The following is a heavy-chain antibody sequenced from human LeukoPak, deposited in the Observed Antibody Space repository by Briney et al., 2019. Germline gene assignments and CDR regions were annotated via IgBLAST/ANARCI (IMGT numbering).Heavy chain of an antibody. V-gene: IGHV3-48*04. CDR2: ISSSGSTI. CDR1: GFTFSSYG. Sequence: SGGSLRLSCAASGFTFSSYGMSWVRQAPGKGLEWVSYISSSGSTIYCADSVKGRFTISRDNAKNSLYLQMNSLRAEDTAVYYCAELGITMIGGVWGKGTTVTISS. D-gene: IGHD3-10*02. J-gene: IGHJ6*04. CDR3: AELGITMIGGV.